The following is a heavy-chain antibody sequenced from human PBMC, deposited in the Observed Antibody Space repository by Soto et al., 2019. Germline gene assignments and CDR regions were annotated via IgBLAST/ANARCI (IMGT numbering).Heavy chain of an antibody. CDR2: ISGSGDKT. J-gene: IGHJ5*02. CDR3: AKLNAGYCSGGTCYRNWFDP. CDR1: GFTFSTYA. V-gene: IGHV3-23*01. Sequence: EVQLLESGGGLVQPGGSLRLSCAASGFTFSTYAMTWVRRAPGKGLEWVSAISGSGDKTYHADSVRGRFTISRDNSKNTMFLQMNRVRAEDTAVYYCAKLNAGYCSGGTCYRNWFDPWGQGTLVTVSS. D-gene: IGHD2-15*01.